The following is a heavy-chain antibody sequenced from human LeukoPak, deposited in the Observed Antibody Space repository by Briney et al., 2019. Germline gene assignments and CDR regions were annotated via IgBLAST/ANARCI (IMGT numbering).Heavy chain of an antibody. CDR3: ARGWPGIAAVNFDY. CDR2: INHSGST. J-gene: IGHJ4*02. Sequence: GSLRLSCAASGFTFSSYAMSWIRQPPGKGLEWIGEINHSGSTNYNPSLKSRVTISVDTSKNQFSLKLSSVTAADTAVYYCARGWPGIAAVNFDYWGQGTLVTVSS. CDR1: GFTFSSYA. D-gene: IGHD6-13*01. V-gene: IGHV4-34*01.